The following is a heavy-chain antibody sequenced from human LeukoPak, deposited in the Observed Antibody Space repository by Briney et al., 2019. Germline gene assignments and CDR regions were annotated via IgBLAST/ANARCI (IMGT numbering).Heavy chain of an antibody. Sequence: PSETLSLTCAVYGGSFSGYYWSWIRKPPGKGLEWIGEINHSGSTNYNPSLKSRVTISVDTSKNQFSLKLSSVTAADTAVYYCASRRKYYSWGHDYWGQGTLVTVSS. CDR3: ASRRKYYSWGHDY. CDR1: GGSFSGYY. V-gene: IGHV4-34*01. D-gene: IGHD3-16*01. J-gene: IGHJ4*02. CDR2: INHSGST.